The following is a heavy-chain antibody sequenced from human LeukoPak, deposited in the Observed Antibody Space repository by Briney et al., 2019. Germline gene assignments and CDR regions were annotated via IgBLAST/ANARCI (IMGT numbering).Heavy chain of an antibody. Sequence: ASVKVSCKASGYTFTSYYMHWVRQAPGQGLEWMGWINPNSGGTNYAQKFQGRVTVTRDTSISTAYMELSRLRSDDTAVYYCASSGYSSGWYFSGWFDPWGQGTLVTVSS. D-gene: IGHD6-19*01. V-gene: IGHV1-2*02. CDR2: INPNSGGT. J-gene: IGHJ5*02. CDR1: GYTFTSYY. CDR3: ASSGYSSGWYFSGWFDP.